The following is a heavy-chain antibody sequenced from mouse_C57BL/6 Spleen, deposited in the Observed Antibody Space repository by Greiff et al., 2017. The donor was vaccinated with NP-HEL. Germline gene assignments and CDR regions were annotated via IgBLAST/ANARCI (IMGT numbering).Heavy chain of an antibody. V-gene: IGHV1-80*01. CDR3: ARSHAGANYYAMDY. Sequence: QVQLKESGAELVKPGASVKISCKASGYAFSSYWMNWVKQRPGKGLEWIGQIYPGDGDTNYNGKFKGKATLTADKSSSTAYMQLSSLTSEDSAVYFCARSHAGANYYAMDYWGQGTSVTVSS. CDR2: IYPGDGDT. D-gene: IGHD4-1*01. J-gene: IGHJ4*01. CDR1: GYAFSSYW.